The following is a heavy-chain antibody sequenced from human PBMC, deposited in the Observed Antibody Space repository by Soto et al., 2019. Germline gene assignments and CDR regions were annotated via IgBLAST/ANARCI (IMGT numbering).Heavy chain of an antibody. CDR1: GYTFTSYD. V-gene: IGHV1-8*01. Sequence: ASVKVSCKASGYTFTSYDINWVRQATGQGREWMGWMNHNSGNTGYAQKFQGRFTMTRNTSISTAYMTLSSLSSEDTAVYYCARNLSRKWLRSDSGGMDVWGQGTTVTVSS. J-gene: IGHJ6*02. CDR2: MNHNSGNT. D-gene: IGHD5-12*01. CDR3: ARNLSRKWLRSDSGGMDV.